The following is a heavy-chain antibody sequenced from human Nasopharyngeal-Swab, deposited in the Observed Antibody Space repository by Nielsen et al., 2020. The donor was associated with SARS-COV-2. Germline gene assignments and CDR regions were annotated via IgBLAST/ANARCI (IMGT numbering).Heavy chain of an antibody. D-gene: IGHD6-19*01. V-gene: IGHV3-30*03. CDR1: GFTFGYYG. Sequence: GESLKISCAASGFTFGYYGMHWVRQAPGKGLEWVAVISYDGSKKYYVDSVKGRLTISRDNSKNTLYQQMNSLRAEDTAVYYCARDIGHSSGWYSYYSYGMDVWGQGTTVTVSS. J-gene: IGHJ6*02. CDR3: ARDIGHSSGWYSYYSYGMDV. CDR2: ISYDGSKK.